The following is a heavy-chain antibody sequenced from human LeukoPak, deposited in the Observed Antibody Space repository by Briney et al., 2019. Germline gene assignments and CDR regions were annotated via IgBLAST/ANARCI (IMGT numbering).Heavy chain of an antibody. CDR2: ISGSGGST. CDR3: AKDGGDIVVVVAADGINWFDP. CDR1: GFTFCSYA. D-gene: IGHD2-15*01. J-gene: IGHJ5*02. Sequence: GGSLRLSCAASGFTFCSYAMSWVRQAPGKGMEWVSAISGSGGSTYSADSVKGRFTISRGNSKNTLYLQMNSLRAEDTAVYYCAKDGGDIVVVVAADGINWFDPWGQGTLVTVSS. V-gene: IGHV3-23*01.